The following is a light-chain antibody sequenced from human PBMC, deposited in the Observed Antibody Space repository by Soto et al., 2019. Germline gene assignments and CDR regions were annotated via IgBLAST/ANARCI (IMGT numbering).Light chain of an antibody. CDR2: GAS. V-gene: IGKV3-20*01. Sequence: EIVLTQSPGTLSLSPGERATLSCRASQSVGNNYLAWYQQKPGQAPRLLIYGASNRATGIPDRFSGSGSGTDFTLTISRLEPEDFAVYYCQQYGSSLFTFGGGTKVDIK. J-gene: IGKJ4*01. CDR1: QSVGNNY. CDR3: QQYGSSLFT.